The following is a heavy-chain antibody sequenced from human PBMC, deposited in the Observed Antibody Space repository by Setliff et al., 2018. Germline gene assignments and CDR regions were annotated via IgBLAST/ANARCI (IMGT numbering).Heavy chain of an antibody. CDR3: ALEYSNSSPTVYYYMDV. CDR2: IIPLFETT. Sequence: SVKVSCKASGGIFNSFSITWVRQAPGQGLEWMGRIIPLFETTNYVEKFQGRVTITADKSTSTACMELSRLTSEDTAVYYCALEYSNSSPTVYYYMDVWGKGTTVTVSS. J-gene: IGHJ6*03. CDR1: GGIFNSFS. D-gene: IGHD6-6*01. V-gene: IGHV1-69*06.